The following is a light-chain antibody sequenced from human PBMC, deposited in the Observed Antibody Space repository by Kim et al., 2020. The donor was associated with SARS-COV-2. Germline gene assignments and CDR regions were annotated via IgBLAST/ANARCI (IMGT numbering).Light chain of an antibody. CDR2: AND. J-gene: IGLJ1*01. Sequence: QAVPRSCSGRSSNIGRNNVNWYQQVPGTAPKLLIYANDQRPSGVPDGFSGSKSGTSASLAIGGLQSEDEADYYCATWDDRLNGRYVFGPGTKVTVL. CDR1: SSNIGRNN. CDR3: ATWDDRLNGRYV. V-gene: IGLV1-44*01.